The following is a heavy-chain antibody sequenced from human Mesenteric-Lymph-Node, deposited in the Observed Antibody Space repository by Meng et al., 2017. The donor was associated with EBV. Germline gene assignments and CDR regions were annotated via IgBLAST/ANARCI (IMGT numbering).Heavy chain of an antibody. D-gene: IGHD3-9*01. CDR3: ARVTSYDILTGNMDY. CDR1: GFTFSDYS. CDR2: ISRSGSTI. V-gene: IGHV3-11*01. Sequence: QVQLVESGXGLVKPGGALRLSXVGSGFTFSDYSMSWIRQAPGKGLEWISYISRSGSTIYYADFVKGRFTISRDNAKISMYLQMNSLRAEDTAVYYCARVTSYDILTGNMDYWGQGTLVTVSS. J-gene: IGHJ4*02.